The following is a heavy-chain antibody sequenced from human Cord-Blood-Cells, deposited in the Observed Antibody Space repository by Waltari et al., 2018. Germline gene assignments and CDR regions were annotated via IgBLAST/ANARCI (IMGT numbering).Heavy chain of an antibody. J-gene: IGHJ4*02. CDR2: INYSGST. V-gene: IGHV4-39*01. Sequence: QLQLQESGPGLVKPSETLSLTCTVSGGSISSSSYYWGWIRQPPGKGLEWIGSINYSGSTYYNPSLKSRVTISVDTSKNQFSLKLSSVTAADTAVYYCARHLQLTGDFDYWGQGTLVTVSS. D-gene: IGHD7-27*01. CDR3: ARHLQLTGDFDY. CDR1: GGSISSSSYY.